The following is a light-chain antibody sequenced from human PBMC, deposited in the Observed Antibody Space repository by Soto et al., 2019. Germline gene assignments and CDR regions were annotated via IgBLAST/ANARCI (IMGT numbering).Light chain of an antibody. Sequence: AIQMTQSPSSLSASIGDRVTITCRASQGIRSDLGWYQDKPGKAPKLLIYAASNLQTGVPSRFSGSGSGTDFTLTITSLQPEDSETYYCLQDYNYPRTFGQGTKVEIK. CDR3: LQDYNYPRT. J-gene: IGKJ1*01. CDR1: QGIRSD. CDR2: AAS. V-gene: IGKV1-6*01.